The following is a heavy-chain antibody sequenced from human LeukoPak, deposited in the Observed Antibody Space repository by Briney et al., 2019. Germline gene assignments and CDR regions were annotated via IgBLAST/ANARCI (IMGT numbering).Heavy chain of an antibody. Sequence: SETLSLTCSVSGGSISSDYWSWIRQPPGKGLEWIGYMYYTGSTNYNPSLKSRVTISLATSKTQFSLKLRSVTPADTAVYYCARHYGELRAFDYWGQGTLVTVSS. CDR2: MYYTGST. CDR1: GGSISSDY. V-gene: IGHV4-59*01. J-gene: IGHJ4*02. CDR3: ARHYGELRAFDY. D-gene: IGHD1-7*01.